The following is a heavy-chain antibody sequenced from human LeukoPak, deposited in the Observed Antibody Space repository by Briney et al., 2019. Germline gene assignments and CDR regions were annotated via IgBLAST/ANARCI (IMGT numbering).Heavy chain of an antibody. CDR1: GFTFSSYG. Sequence: GGSLRLSCAASGFTFSSYGMTWVRQAPGKGLEWVANIRQDGNERYFWDSVQGRFTISRDNAKNSLYLQMNDLRAEDAGVYYCTRDTGGGGRYPDYWGQGTLVTVSS. D-gene: IGHD1-26*01. J-gene: IGHJ4*02. V-gene: IGHV3-7*03. CDR3: TRDTGGGGRYPDY. CDR2: IRQDGNER.